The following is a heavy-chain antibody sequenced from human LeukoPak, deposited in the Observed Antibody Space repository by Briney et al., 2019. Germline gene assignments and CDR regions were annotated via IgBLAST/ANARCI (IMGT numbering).Heavy chain of an antibody. D-gene: IGHD3-22*01. J-gene: IGHJ4*02. Sequence: PSETLSLTCSVSGFSVSSGNYWGWIRQPPGRGLEWIGNVHHSGNTYYNMSLRSRVTLSLDTSRNQSSLSLTSVTAADTAVYFCARVRGSGYYYLPFDSWGRGALVTVSS. V-gene: IGHV4-38-2*02. CDR3: ARVRGSGYYYLPFDS. CDR2: VHHSGNT. CDR1: GFSVSSGNY.